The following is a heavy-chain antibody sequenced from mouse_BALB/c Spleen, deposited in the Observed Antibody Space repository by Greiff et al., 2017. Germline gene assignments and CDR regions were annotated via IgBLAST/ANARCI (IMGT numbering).Heavy chain of an antibody. CDR2: ISSGGSYT. CDR3: ARPYYGNYTSAWFAY. CDR1: GFTFSSYA. V-gene: IGHV5-9-4*01. D-gene: IGHD2-10*01. J-gene: IGHJ3*01. Sequence: EVKVEESGGGLVKPGGSLKLSCAASGFTFSSYAMSWVRQSPEKRLEWVAEISSGGSYTYYPDTVTGRFTISRDNAKNTLYLEMSSLRSEDTAMYYCARPYYGNYTSAWFAYWGQGTLVTVSA.